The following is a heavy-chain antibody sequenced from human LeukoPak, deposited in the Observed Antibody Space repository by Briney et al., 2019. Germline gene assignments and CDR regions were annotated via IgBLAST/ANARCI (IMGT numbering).Heavy chain of an antibody. J-gene: IGHJ4*02. CDR1: GFTFGSYA. D-gene: IGHD5-18*01. Sequence: GGSLRLSCEASGFTFGSYAMDWVRQAPGKGLEWVAGIFGSGGSPHYADSVRGRFTISRDNSKNKVYLQINSLRADDTAVYYCGKTTTGYSSGQKPAWPVDSWDQGTLVTVSS. V-gene: IGHV3-23*01. CDR2: IFGSGGSP. CDR3: GKTTTGYSSGQKPAWPVDS.